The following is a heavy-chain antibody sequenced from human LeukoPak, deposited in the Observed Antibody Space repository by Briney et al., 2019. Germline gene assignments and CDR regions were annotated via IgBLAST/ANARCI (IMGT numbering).Heavy chain of an antibody. J-gene: IGHJ4*02. CDR2: IDTSSSTI. D-gene: IGHD1-26*01. Sequence: GGSLRLSCAASGFTFSYYAMSWVRQAPGKGLEWVSYIDTSSSTIYYADSVKGRFTVSRDNAKNSLYLQMKSLRAEDTTVYYCARDMGYSGSWPGYFDYWGQGVLVTVSS. CDR1: GFTFSYYA. CDR3: ARDMGYSGSWPGYFDY. V-gene: IGHV3-48*04.